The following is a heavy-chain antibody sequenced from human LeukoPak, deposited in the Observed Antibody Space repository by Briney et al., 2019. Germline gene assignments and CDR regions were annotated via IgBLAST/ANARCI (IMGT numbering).Heavy chain of an antibody. Sequence: GGSLRLSCAASGFTFSSYAISWVRQAPGKGLEWVSVISGSGGSTYYADSVEGRFTISRDNSKNTLYLQMNSLRAEDTAVYYCARAQTSSGWYGMKSDFDYGGQGTLVTVSS. CDR2: ISGSGGST. V-gene: IGHV3-23*01. CDR1: GFTFSSYA. CDR3: ARAQTSSGWYGMKSDFDY. J-gene: IGHJ4*02. D-gene: IGHD6-19*01.